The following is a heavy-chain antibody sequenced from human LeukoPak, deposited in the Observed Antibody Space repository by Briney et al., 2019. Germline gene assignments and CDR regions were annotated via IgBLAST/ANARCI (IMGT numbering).Heavy chain of an antibody. CDR3: ARDGWFGELSAFDY. J-gene: IGHJ4*02. D-gene: IGHD3-10*01. Sequence: GGSLRLSCAASGFTFSSYAMHWVRQAPGKGLEWVAVISYDGSNKYYADSVKGRFTISRDNSKNTLYLQMNSLRAEDTAVYYCARDGWFGELSAFDYWGQGTLVTVSS. CDR1: GFTFSSYA. CDR2: ISYDGSNK. V-gene: IGHV3-30-3*01.